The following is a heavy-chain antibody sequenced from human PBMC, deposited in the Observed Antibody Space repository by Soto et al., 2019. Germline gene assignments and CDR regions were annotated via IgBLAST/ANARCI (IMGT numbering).Heavy chain of an antibody. CDR2: ISIYNGNT. D-gene: IGHD1-26*01. CDR3: AREHHYGGSSYGMDV. Sequence: QVHLVQSGAEVRKPGASVEVSCKASGYTFTSYGVSWVRQAPGQGLEWMGWISIYNGNTIYAQKFQGRVTMSTHTSTNIAYMQLRSLRSDDTAVYYCAREHHYGGSSYGMDVWGQGTTVTVS. J-gene: IGHJ6*02. CDR1: GYTFTSYG. V-gene: IGHV1-18*04.